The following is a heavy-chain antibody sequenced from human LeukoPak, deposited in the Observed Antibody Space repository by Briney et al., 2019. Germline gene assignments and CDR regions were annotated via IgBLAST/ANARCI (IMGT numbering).Heavy chain of an antibody. D-gene: IGHD2-8*01. CDR2: SSLTGLT. V-gene: IGHV4-4*02. Sequence: SGTLSLTCGVSGGSISNTNWWSWVRQPPGQGLEWIGESSLTGLTHYNPSLESRVTVSLDKSKNQLSLNLTSVTAADTAVYYCSRENGAFSPFGYWGQGTLVTVLS. J-gene: IGHJ4*02. CDR3: SRENGAFSPFGY. CDR1: GGSISNTNW.